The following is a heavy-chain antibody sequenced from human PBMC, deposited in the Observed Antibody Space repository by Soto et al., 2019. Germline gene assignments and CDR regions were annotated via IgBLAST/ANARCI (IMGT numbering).Heavy chain of an antibody. CDR3: ASDGNYGDFPYYYYYGMDV. J-gene: IGHJ6*02. D-gene: IGHD4-17*01. CDR1: GGSISSYY. CDR2: IYTSGST. V-gene: IGHV4-4*07. Sequence: QVQLQESGPGLVKPSETLSLTCTVSGGSISSYYWSWIRQPAGKGLEWIGRIYTSGSTNYNPSLKSRVTRSVDTSKNQFPLKLSSVTAADTAVYYCASDGNYGDFPYYYYYGMDVWGQGTTVTVSS.